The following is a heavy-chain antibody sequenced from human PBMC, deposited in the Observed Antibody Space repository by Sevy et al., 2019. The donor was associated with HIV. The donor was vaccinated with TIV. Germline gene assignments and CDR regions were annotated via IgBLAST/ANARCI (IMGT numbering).Heavy chain of an antibody. J-gene: IGHJ6*02. D-gene: IGHD1-26*01. Sequence: GGSLRLSCIGSGFSFSYYGIHWVRQAPGKGLDWVALISHDGINEYYADSVKGRFTISRVNSKNTVDLEMNSLRNDDTAIYFCANAYSGSYSHSYLYALDVWGQGTTVTVSS. CDR1: GFSFSYYG. CDR3: ANAYSGSYSHSYLYALDV. V-gene: IGHV3-30*18. CDR2: ISHDGINE.